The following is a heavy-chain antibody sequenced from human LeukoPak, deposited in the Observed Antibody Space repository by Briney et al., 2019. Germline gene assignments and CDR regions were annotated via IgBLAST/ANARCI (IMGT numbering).Heavy chain of an antibody. CDR2: SIPIFGTA. CDR1: GGPFSSYA. V-gene: IGHV1-69*01. J-gene: IGHJ6*03. Sequence: SVKIYCKASGGPFSSYAISWVLQVPGQVLERIGGSIPIFGTAHYAQKFQGRVTITADESTSTAYMELSSLRSEDTAVYYCARGVSVGYCSSTSCRTYYYYYMDVWGKGTTVTVSS. D-gene: IGHD2-2*01. CDR3: ARGVSVGYCSSTSCRTYYYYYMDV.